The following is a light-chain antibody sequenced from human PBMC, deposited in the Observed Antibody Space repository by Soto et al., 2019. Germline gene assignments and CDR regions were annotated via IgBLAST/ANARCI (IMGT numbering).Light chain of an antibody. Sequence: QSALTQPASVSGSPGQSITISCTGTSSDVGSYNPVSWYQQHPGKAPKLMIYEGSKRPSGVSNRFSGSKSGNTASLKISGLQAEDEADYYCCSYAGSSTPGFGGGTKLTVL. CDR2: EGS. CDR1: SSDVGSYNP. J-gene: IGLJ2*01. CDR3: CSYAGSSTPG. V-gene: IGLV2-23*01.